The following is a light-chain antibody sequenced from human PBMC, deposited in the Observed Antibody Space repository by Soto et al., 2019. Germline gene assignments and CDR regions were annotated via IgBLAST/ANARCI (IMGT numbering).Light chain of an antibody. Sequence: EMMLTQSPGTLSLSPGDRATLSCRASQSVGSDLAWYQQKPGQAPRLVIYGASSRATGIPDRFSGSGSGTDFTLTISRLEPEDFAVYYCQQYGSSSLTFGGGTKVDIK. J-gene: IGKJ4*01. CDR3: QQYGSSSLT. CDR1: QSVGSD. V-gene: IGKV3-20*01. CDR2: GAS.